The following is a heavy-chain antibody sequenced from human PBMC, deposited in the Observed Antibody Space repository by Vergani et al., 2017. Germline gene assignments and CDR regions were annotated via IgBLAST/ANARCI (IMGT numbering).Heavy chain of an antibody. V-gene: IGHV3-30*18. CDR1: GFTFSSYG. CDR2: ISYDGSNK. J-gene: IGHJ4*02. CDR3: AKVSRGGGYDY. D-gene: IGHD1-26*01. Sequence: QVQLVESGGGVVQPGRSLRLSCAASGFTFSSYGMHWVRQAPGKGLEWVAVISYDGSNKYYADSVKGRFTISRDNSKNTLYLQMNSLRAEVTAVYYCAKVSRGGGYDYWGQGTLVTVSS.